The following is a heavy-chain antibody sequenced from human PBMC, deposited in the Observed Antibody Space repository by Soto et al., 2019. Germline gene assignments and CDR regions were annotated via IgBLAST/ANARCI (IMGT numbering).Heavy chain of an antibody. CDR3: AKAPSPRRREWYNWFDP. CDR2: ISGSGGST. V-gene: IGHV3-23*01. J-gene: IGHJ5*02. Sequence: EVQLLESGGGLVQPGGSLRLSCAASGFTFSSYAMSWVRQAPGKGLEWVSAISGSGGSTYYADSVKGRFTISRDNSKNTLYLQMNSLRAEDTAVYYCAKAPSPRRREWYNWFDPWGQGTLVTVSS. CDR1: GFTFSSYA. D-gene: IGHD3-3*01.